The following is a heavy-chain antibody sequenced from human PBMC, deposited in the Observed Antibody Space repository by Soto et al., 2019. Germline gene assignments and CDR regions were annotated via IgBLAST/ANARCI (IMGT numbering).Heavy chain of an antibody. CDR2: IYYSRST. CDR1: CVSISRSSYF. CDR3: ARPGLLGYYYGMDV. Sequence: PSETLRLTSTVSCVSISRSSYFWGWFRQPPGKGLEWIGSIYYSRSTYYTPSPHSRVPISVDTSKNQFSLKLSSVTAADTAVYYCARPGLLGYYYGMDVWGQETTVT. J-gene: IGHJ6*02. V-gene: IGHV4-39*01.